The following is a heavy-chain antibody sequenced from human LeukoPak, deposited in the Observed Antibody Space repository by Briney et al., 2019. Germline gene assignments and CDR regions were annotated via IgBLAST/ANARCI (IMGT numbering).Heavy chain of an antibody. J-gene: IGHJ4*02. D-gene: IGHD4-17*01. CDR1: GFTFSSYG. Sequence: GGSLRLSCAASGFTFSSYGMDWVRQAPGKGLEWVPVIWYDGSNKYYADSVKGRFTISRDNSKNTLYLQMNSLRAEDTAVYYCARDPGYGDYGPPRHWGQGTLVTVSS. CDR2: IWYDGSNK. V-gene: IGHV3-33*01. CDR3: ARDPGYGDYGPPRH.